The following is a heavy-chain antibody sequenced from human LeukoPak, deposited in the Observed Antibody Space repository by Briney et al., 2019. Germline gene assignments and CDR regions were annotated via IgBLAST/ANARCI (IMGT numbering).Heavy chain of an antibody. CDR2: INPNSGGT. CDR3: ARGDCSSTSCYIINWFDP. Sequence: ASVKVSCKASGYTFTGYYMHWVRQAPGQGLEWVGRINPNSGGTNYAQKFQGRVTMTRDTSISTAYMELSRLRSDDTAVYYCARGDCSSTSCYIINWFDPWGQGTLVTVSS. CDR1: GYTFTGYY. J-gene: IGHJ5*02. D-gene: IGHD2-2*01. V-gene: IGHV1-2*06.